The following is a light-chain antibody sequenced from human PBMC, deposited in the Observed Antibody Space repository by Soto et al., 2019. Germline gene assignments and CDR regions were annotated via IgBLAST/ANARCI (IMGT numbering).Light chain of an antibody. V-gene: IGKV1-39*01. Sequence: EIQMTQSPSSLAASVVDRVNITFQASQDISNYLNWYQQKPGEAPKLLIYAASSLQSGVPSRFSGSGSGTDFTLTISSLQPEDFATYYCQQSYSTLITFGQGTRLEIK. J-gene: IGKJ5*01. CDR1: QDISNY. CDR2: AAS. CDR3: QQSYSTLIT.